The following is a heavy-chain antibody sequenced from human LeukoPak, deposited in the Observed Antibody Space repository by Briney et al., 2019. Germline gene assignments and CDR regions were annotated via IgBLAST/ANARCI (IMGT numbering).Heavy chain of an antibody. CDR1: GFTFSSYE. CDR3: ARDTISGTNPFDC. CDR2: ISSSGSTI. J-gene: IGHJ4*02. D-gene: IGHD1-20*01. Sequence: GGSLRLSCAASGFTFSSYEVNWVRQAPGKGLEWVSYISSSGSTIYYADSVKGRFTISRDNAKNSLYLQMNSLRAEDTAVYYCARDTISGTNPFDCWGQGTLVTVSS. V-gene: IGHV3-48*03.